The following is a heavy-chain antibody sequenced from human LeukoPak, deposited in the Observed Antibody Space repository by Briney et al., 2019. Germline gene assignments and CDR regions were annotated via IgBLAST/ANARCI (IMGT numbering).Heavy chain of an antibody. V-gene: IGHV3-33*01. D-gene: IGHD6-13*01. CDR2: IWYDGSNK. CDR1: GFTFSSYG. Sequence: PGGSLRLSCAASGFTFSSYGMHWVRQAPGKGLEWVAVIWYDGSNKYYAGSVKGRFTISRDNSKNTLYLQMNSLRAEDTAVYYCARDNIAAAGYYYYYGMDVWGKGTTVTVSS. CDR3: ARDNIAAAGYYYYYGMDV. J-gene: IGHJ6*04.